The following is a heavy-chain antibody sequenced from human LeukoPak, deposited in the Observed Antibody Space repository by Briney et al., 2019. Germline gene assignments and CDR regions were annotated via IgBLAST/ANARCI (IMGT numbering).Heavy chain of an antibody. D-gene: IGHD2-15*01. Sequence: GGSLRLSCAASGFTFSSYAMSWVRQAPGKGLEWVSGISGSGGSTHYADPVKDRFTISRDNSKNALYLQMNSLRAEDTAVYYCAKETVVVVAATPDAFDIWGQGTMVTVSS. J-gene: IGHJ3*02. V-gene: IGHV3-23*01. CDR1: GFTFSSYA. CDR3: AKETVVVVAATPDAFDI. CDR2: ISGSGGST.